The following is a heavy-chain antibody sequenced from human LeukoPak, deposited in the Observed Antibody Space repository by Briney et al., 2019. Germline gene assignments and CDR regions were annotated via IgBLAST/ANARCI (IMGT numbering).Heavy chain of an antibody. CDR3: TTGFVVVPAAPTFDY. Sequence: GGSLRLSCAASGFTFSNAWMNWVRQAPGKGLEWVSSISSRNSYIYDSDSVKGRFTISRDNAKNSLYLQMNSLKTEDTAVYYCTTGFVVVPAAPTFDYRGQGTLVTVSS. D-gene: IGHD2-2*01. J-gene: IGHJ4*02. CDR2: ISSRNSYI. V-gene: IGHV3-21*03. CDR1: GFTFSNAW.